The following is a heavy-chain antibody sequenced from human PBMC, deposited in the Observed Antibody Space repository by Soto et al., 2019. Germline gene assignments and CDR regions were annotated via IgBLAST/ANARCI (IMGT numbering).Heavy chain of an antibody. D-gene: IGHD5-18*01. CDR2: INHSGST. CDR3: ARGGGRDGYSPYFDY. CDR1: GGSFSGYY. V-gene: IGHV4-34*01. Sequence: KASETLSLTCAVYGGSFSGYYWSWIRQPPGKGLEWIGEINHSGSTNYNPSLKSRVTISVDASKNQFSLKLSSVTAADTAVYYCARGGGRDGYSPYFDYWGQGTLVTVSS. J-gene: IGHJ4*02.